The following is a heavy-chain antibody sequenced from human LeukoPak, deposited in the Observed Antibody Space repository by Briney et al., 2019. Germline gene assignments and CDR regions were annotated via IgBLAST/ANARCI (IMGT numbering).Heavy chain of an antibody. CDR2: IRYDGSNK. J-gene: IGHJ4*02. V-gene: IGHV3-30*02. CDR1: GFTFSSYG. CDR3: AKDRGVWGSYRYFDY. D-gene: IGHD3-16*02. Sequence: GGSLRLSCAASGFTFSSYGMHWVRQAPGKGLEWVAFIRYDGSNKYYADSVKGRFTISRDNSKNTLYLQMNSLRAEDTAVYYCAKDRGVWGSYRYFDYWGQGTLVTVPS.